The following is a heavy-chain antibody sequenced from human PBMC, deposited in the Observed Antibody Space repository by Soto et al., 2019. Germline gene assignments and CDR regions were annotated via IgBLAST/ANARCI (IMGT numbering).Heavy chain of an antibody. Sequence: SGPTLVNPTETLTLTCTVSGFSLSNARMGVSWIRQPPGKALEWLAHIFSNDEKSYSTSLKSRLTISKGTSKSQVVLTMTNMDPVDTATYYCAPRYCSSTSCLDYWGQGTLVTVSS. CDR2: IFSNDEK. CDR3: APRYCSSTSCLDY. D-gene: IGHD2-2*01. CDR1: GFSLSNARMG. J-gene: IGHJ4*02. V-gene: IGHV2-26*01.